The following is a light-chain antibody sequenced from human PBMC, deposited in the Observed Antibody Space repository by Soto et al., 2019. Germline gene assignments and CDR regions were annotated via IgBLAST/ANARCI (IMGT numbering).Light chain of an antibody. V-gene: IGKV3-20*01. CDR1: QSVSSSY. CDR2: DAS. Sequence: EIVLTQSPGTLSLSPGERATLSCRASQSVSSSYLARYQQKPGQAPRLLIYDASRATGIPDRFSASGSGTDFTLTITRLEPEDFAVYYCQHYGTSALFGPGTKVEI. CDR3: QHYGTSAL. J-gene: IGKJ3*01.